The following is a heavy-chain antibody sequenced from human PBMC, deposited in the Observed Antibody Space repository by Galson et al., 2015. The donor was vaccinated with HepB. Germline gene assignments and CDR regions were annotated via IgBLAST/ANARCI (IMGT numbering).Heavy chain of an antibody. CDR2: IIPILGIA. J-gene: IGHJ5*02. CDR1: GGTFSSYA. V-gene: IGHV1-69*04. CDR3: AREGGA. Sequence: SVKVSCKASGGTFSSYAISWVRQAPGQGLEWMGRIIPILGIANYAQKFQGRVTITADKSTSTAYMELSSLKASDTAMYYCAREGGAWGQGTLVTVSS. D-gene: IGHD2-15*01.